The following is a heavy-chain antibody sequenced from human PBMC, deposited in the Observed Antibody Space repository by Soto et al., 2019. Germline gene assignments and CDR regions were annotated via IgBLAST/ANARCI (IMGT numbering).Heavy chain of an antibody. D-gene: IGHD3-10*01. J-gene: IGHJ5*02. V-gene: IGHV3-11*01. CDR1: GFTFSDYY. CDR2: ISSSGSTI. Sequence: QVQLVESGGGLVKPGASLRLSCAASGFTFSDYYMSWIRQAPGKGLEWGSYISSSGSTIYYADSVKGRFTIPRDNAKNSLYLQRNSLRAEYTAGYYCASWGVTMVRGVIIPYNCFDPWGQGTLVTVSS. CDR3: ASWGVTMVRGVIIPYNCFDP.